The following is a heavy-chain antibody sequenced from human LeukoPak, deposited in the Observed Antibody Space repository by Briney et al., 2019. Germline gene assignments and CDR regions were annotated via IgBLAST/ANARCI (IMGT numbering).Heavy chain of an antibody. CDR2: IKSKTDGGTT. CDR3: TTDLIVVVIRVDAFDI. D-gene: IGHD3-22*01. CDR1: GCTFSNAW. J-gene: IGHJ3*02. V-gene: IGHV3-15*01. Sequence: GGSLRLSCAASGCTFSNAWMSWGCQGPGKGLEWVCRIKSKTDGGTTDYAAPVKGRFTISRDDSKNTLYLQMNSLKTEDTAVYYCTTDLIVVVIRVDAFDIWGQGTMVTVSS.